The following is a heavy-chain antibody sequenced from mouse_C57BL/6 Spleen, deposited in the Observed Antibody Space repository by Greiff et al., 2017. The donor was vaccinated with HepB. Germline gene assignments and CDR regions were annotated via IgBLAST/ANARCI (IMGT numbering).Heavy chain of an antibody. V-gene: IGHV5-16*01. CDR3: ARGLGRGDYFDY. J-gene: IGHJ2*01. CDR2: INYDGSST. D-gene: IGHD4-1*01. CDR1: GFTFSDYY. Sequence: EVKLVESEGGLVQPGSSMKLSCTASGFTFSDYYMAWVRQVPEKGLEWVANINYDGSSTYYLDSLKSRFIISRDNAKNILYLQMSSLKSEDTATYYCARGLGRGDYFDYWGQGTTLTVS.